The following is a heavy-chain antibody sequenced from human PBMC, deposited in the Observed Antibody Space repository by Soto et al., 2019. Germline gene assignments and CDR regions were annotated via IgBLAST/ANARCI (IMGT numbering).Heavy chain of an antibody. Sequence: EVQLVESGGGLVQPGGSLRLSCAASGFTFSSYWMSWVRQAPGKGLELVANIKEDGSERYYVDSVKGRFTISRDNATNSLYLQINSLRAEDTAVDYCARATGADKEDSWGQGTLVTVSS. V-gene: IGHV3-7*04. J-gene: IGHJ4*02. CDR3: ARATGADKEDS. CDR2: IKEDGSER. D-gene: IGHD3-10*01. CDR1: GFTFSSYW.